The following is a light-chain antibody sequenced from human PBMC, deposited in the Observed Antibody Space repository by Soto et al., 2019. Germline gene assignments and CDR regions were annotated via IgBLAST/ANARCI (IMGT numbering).Light chain of an antibody. CDR1: SSDVGGYNY. Sequence: QSVLTQPASVSGSPGQSITISCTGNSSDVGGYNYVSWYQQHPGKAPKLMIYDVSNRPSGVSNRFSGSKSGNTASLTISGLQAEDEADYYCSSYTSSSTLYAVFGGGTKLTVL. CDR3: SSYTSSSTLYAV. CDR2: DVS. V-gene: IGLV2-14*01. J-gene: IGLJ7*01.